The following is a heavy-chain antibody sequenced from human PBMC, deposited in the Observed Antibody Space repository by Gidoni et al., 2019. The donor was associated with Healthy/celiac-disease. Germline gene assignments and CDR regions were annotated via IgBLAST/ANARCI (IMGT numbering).Heavy chain of an antibody. CDR1: GGSLSSYY. CDR3: ARLEYSSSSSGVDY. V-gene: IGHV4-59*08. D-gene: IGHD6-6*01. CDR2: IYYSGST. J-gene: IGHJ4*02. Sequence: QVQLQESGPGLVKPSETLSLTCTVSGGSLSSYYWSWIRQPPGKGLEWIGYIYYSGSTNYNPSLKSRVTISVDTSKNQFSLKLSSVTAADTAVYYCARLEYSSSSSGVDYWGQGTLVTVSS.